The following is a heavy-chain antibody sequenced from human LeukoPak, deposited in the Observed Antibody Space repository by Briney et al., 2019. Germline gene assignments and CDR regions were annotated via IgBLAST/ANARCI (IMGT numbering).Heavy chain of an antibody. CDR1: GGTFSSYA. J-gene: IGHJ4*02. V-gene: IGHV1-69*04. CDR2: IIPILGIA. D-gene: IGHD3-22*01. Sequence: ASVKVSCKASGGTFSSYAISWVRQAPGQGPEWMGRIIPILGIANYAQKFQGRVTITADKSTSTAYMELSSLRSEDTAVYYCARVGYYDSSGYLDYWGQGTLVTVSS. CDR3: ARVGYYDSSGYLDY.